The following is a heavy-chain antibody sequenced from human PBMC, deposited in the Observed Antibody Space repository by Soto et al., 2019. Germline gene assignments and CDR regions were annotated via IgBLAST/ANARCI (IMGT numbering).Heavy chain of an antibody. D-gene: IGHD2-2*01. CDR1: GFTFSSYS. V-gene: IGHV3-21*01. J-gene: IGHJ6*02. CDR3: AKNTGARSTSCQYRECGWSFISSDVELNWKYGMDV. Sequence: GGSLRLSCAASGFTFSSYSMNWVRQAPGKGLEWVSSISSSSSYIYYADSVKGRFTISRDNAKNSLYLQMNSLRAEDTAVDYCAKNTGARSTSCQYRECGWSFISSDVELNWKYGMDVWGQGTTVTVSS. CDR2: ISSSSSYI.